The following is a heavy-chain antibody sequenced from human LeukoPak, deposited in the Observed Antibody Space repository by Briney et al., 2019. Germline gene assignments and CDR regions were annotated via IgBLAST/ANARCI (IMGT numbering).Heavy chain of an antibody. CDR3: AALWVWFGELVDY. CDR1: GGSISSGDYY. J-gene: IGHJ4*02. D-gene: IGHD3-10*01. CDR2: IYYSGST. Sequence: PSETLSLTCTVSGGSISSGDYYWSWIRQPPGKGLEWIGYIYYSGSTYYNPSLKSRVTISVDTSKNQFSLKLSSVTAADTAVYYCAALWVWFGELVDYWGQGTLVTVSS. V-gene: IGHV4-30-4*08.